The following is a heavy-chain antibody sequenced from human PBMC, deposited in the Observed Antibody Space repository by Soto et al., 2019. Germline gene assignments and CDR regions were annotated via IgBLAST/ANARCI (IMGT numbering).Heavy chain of an antibody. Sequence: EVQLLESGGGLVQPGGSLRLSCAASGFTFSSYAMSWGRQAPGKGLEWVSAISGSGGSTYYADSVKGRFTISRDNSKNTLYLQMNSLRAEDTAVYYCARSGPRIVVVPAFDYWGQGTLVTVSS. J-gene: IGHJ4*02. CDR2: ISGSGGST. CDR3: ARSGPRIVVVPAFDY. D-gene: IGHD2-2*01. V-gene: IGHV3-23*01. CDR1: GFTFSSYA.